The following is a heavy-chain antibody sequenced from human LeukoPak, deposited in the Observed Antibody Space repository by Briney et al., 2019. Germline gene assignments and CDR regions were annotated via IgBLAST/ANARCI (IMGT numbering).Heavy chain of an antibody. Sequence: PGRSLRLSCAASGFTFSSYGLHWVRQAPDKGLEWVAFISYDGSNKFYGDSVKGRFTISRDNSKNTLYLQMNSLRAEDTAVYYCARGFSYCSGGSCYLSAFDYWGQGTLVTVSS. CDR1: GFTFSSYG. J-gene: IGHJ4*02. D-gene: IGHD2-15*01. V-gene: IGHV3-30*03. CDR2: ISYDGSNK. CDR3: ARGFSYCSGGSCYLSAFDY.